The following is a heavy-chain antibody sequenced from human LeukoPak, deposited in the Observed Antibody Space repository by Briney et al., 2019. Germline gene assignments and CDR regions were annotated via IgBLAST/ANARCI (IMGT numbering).Heavy chain of an antibody. CDR3: ARDLDIRMTWPYDVFDL. Sequence: GGSLRLSCAASGFTFNTYSMNWVRRAPGKGLEWVSYISSSSNPIWYADSVKGRFTISRDNAKNSLFLQMDSLRAEDTAMYYCARDLDIRMTWPYDVFDLWGRGTVVTVSS. J-gene: IGHJ3*01. V-gene: IGHV3-48*04. CDR2: ISSSSNPI. CDR1: GFTFNTYS. D-gene: IGHD2-15*01.